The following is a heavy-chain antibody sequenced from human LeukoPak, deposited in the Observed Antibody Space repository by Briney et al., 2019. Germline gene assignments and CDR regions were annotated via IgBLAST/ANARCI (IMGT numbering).Heavy chain of an antibody. Sequence: ASTIYYSDSVKVPLTIYRENAKKSLYLQMKRLRAEDTAVYYCARDPEYYDFWSGYPVYFDYWGQGTLVTVSS. V-gene: IGHV3-11*04. CDR2: ASTI. CDR3: ARDPEYYDFWSGYPVYFDY. J-gene: IGHJ4*02. D-gene: IGHD3-3*01.